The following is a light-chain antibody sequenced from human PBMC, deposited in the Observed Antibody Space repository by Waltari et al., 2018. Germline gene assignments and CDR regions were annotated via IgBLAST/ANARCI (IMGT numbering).Light chain of an antibody. CDR1: SSDVGNYRR. CDR2: AVS. Sequence: QSALTQPASVSGSPGQSITISCTGTSSDVGNYRRFSWYQQHPGKAPKLRIYAVSKRPSGVSDRFSGSKAGDMASLTISGLQPEDEAEYFCSSYAGSSKGVFGGGTKVTVL. J-gene: IGLJ2*01. CDR3: SSYAGSSKGV. V-gene: IGLV2-23*02.